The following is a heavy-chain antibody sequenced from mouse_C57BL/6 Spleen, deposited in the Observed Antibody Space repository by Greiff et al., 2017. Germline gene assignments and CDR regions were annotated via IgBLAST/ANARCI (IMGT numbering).Heavy chain of an antibody. J-gene: IGHJ2*01. Sequence: VQLQQSGAELVKPGASVKISCKASGYAFSSYWMNWVKQRPGKGLEWIGQIHPGDGDTNYNGKFKGKATLTADKSSSTAYMLLSGLSSEDSAVYFSARGEWVDYWGQGTTLTVSS. V-gene: IGHV1-80*01. CDR2: IHPGDGDT. D-gene: IGHD1-3*01. CDR1: GYAFSSYW. CDR3: ARGEWVDY.